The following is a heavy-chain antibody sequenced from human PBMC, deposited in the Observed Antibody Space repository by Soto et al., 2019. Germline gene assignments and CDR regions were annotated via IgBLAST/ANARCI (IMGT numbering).Heavy chain of an antibody. J-gene: IGHJ3*02. CDR1: GFTFSSYG. Sequence: HPGGSLRLSCAASGFTFSSYGMHWVRQAPGKGLEWVAVISYDGSNKYYAGSVKGRLTISRDNSKNTLYLQMNSLRAEDTAVYYCAKESRGYSYGWGAFDIWGQGTMVTVS. V-gene: IGHV3-30*18. CDR2: ISYDGSNK. CDR3: AKESRGYSYGWGAFDI. D-gene: IGHD5-18*01.